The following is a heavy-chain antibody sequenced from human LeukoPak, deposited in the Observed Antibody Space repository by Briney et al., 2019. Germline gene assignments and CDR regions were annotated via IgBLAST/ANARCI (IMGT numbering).Heavy chain of an antibody. CDR3: ARDLRSGYDFWSGYYYYFDY. D-gene: IGHD3-3*01. CDR2: ISSSSSYI. V-gene: IGHV3-21*01. J-gene: IGHJ4*02. CDR1: GFTFSSYS. Sequence: NPGGSLRLSCAASGFTFSSYSMNWVRQAPGKGLEWVSSISSSSSYIYYADSVKGRFTISRDNAKNSLYLQMNSLSAEDTAVYYCARDLRSGYDFWSGYYYYFDYWGQGTLVTVSS.